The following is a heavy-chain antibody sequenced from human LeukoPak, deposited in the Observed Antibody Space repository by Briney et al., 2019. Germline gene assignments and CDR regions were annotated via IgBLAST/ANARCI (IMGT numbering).Heavy chain of an antibody. D-gene: IGHD6-19*01. J-gene: IGHJ4*02. V-gene: IGHV3-23*01. CDR2: ICAEGAPT. CDR3: VKDGHCRDSICATKIVVAGYLDH. CDR1: GFTFSIYS. Sequence: GGSLRLSCRASGFTFSIYSMNWVRQAPGKGLEWVSVICAEGAPTHYADSVKGRFTISRDNSKNMLYLQMNSLRFEDTATYYCVKDGHCRDSICATKIVVAGYLDHWGQGTQVTVSA.